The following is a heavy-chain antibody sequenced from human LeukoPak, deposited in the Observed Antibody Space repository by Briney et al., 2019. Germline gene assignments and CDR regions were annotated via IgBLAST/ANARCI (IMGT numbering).Heavy chain of an antibody. CDR2: IYTSGST. Sequence: SETLSLTCTVSGGSISSYYWSWIRQPAGKGLEWIGRIYTSGSTYYNPSLKCRVTISVDTSKNQFSLKLSSVTAADTAVYYCATQYDFWSGSYNTNWFDPWGQGTLVTVSS. D-gene: IGHD3-3*01. J-gene: IGHJ5*02. CDR3: ATQYDFWSGSYNTNWFDP. V-gene: IGHV4-4*07. CDR1: GGSISSYY.